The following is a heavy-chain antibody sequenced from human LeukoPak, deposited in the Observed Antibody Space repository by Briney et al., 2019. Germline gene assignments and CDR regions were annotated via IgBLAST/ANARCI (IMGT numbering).Heavy chain of an antibody. D-gene: IGHD6-13*01. CDR3: AKDLYRATSGYSSSFFDY. CDR1: GFTFDDYA. J-gene: IGHJ4*02. CDR2: ICWNSGSI. V-gene: IGHV3-9*01. Sequence: PGRSLRLSCAASGFTFDDYAMHWVRHAPGKGLEWVSGICWNSGSIGYADSVKGRFTISRDHAKNSLYLQMNSLRAEDTALYYCAKDLYRATSGYSSSFFDYWGQGTLVTVSS.